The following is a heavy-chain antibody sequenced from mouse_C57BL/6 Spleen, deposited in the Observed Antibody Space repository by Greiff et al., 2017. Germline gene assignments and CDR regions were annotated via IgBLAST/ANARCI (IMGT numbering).Heavy chain of an antibody. Sequence: QVQLQQPGAELVMPGASVKLSCKASGYTFTSYWMHWVKQRPGQGLEWIGEIDPSDSYTNYNQKFKGKSTLTVDKSSSTAYMQLSSLTSEDSAVYYCERCEYYGSSYVSAMDYWGQGTSVTVSS. CDR1: GYTFTSYW. CDR3: ERCEYYGSSYVSAMDY. CDR2: IDPSDSYT. D-gene: IGHD1-1*01. J-gene: IGHJ4*01. V-gene: IGHV1-69*01.